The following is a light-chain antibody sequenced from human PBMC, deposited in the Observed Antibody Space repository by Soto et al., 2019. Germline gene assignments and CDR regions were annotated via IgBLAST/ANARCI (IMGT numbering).Light chain of an antibody. CDR3: QSFDTNLRGSV. CDR2: STN. Sequence: QAVVTQEPSFSVSPGGTVTLTCGLSSGSVSTSYYPSWYHQTPGQAPRTLISSTNTRSSGVPDRFSGSILGNKAALTITGAQADDESDYYCQSFDTNLRGSVFGGGTKLTVL. V-gene: IGLV8-61*01. CDR1: SGSVSTSYY. J-gene: IGLJ3*02.